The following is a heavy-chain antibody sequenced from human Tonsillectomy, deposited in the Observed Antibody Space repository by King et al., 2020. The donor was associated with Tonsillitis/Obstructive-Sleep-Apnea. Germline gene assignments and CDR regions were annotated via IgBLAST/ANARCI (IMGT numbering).Heavy chain of an antibody. V-gene: IGHV2-70*01. J-gene: IGHJ5*01. CDR1: GFSLSTSGLC. CDR3: ARYPVRRGPFDS. CDR2: IAWEDDK. Sequence: FTLKESGPALVKPTQTLTLTCTFSGFSLSTSGLCVCWIRQPPGTALEGLALIAWEDDKYYSTSLKTRFTISKDTSKNQVDLTMTNMDPVDTATYYCARYPVRRGPFDSWGQGTLVTVSS.